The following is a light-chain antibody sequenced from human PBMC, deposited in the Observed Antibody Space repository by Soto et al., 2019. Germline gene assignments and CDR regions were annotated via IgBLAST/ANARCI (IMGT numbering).Light chain of an antibody. J-gene: IGKJ5*01. CDR1: QPIRGY. Sequence: EILLTQSPATLSVSPGERATLSCRAPQPIRGYVAWYQQQLGQAPRLLIYDGSTRDAGVPARFSGSGSGTEFTLTISSLQSEDFAVDYCHQYDNWPKTFGQGTRLEIK. V-gene: IGKV3-15*01. CDR3: HQYDNWPKT. CDR2: DGS.